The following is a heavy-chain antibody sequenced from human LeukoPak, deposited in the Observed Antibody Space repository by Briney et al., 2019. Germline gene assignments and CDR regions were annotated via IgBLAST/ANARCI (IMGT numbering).Heavy chain of an antibody. D-gene: IGHD3-16*01. Sequence: GGSLRLSCAASGFTFSSDWMHWVRQAPGKGLVCVSYINSDGSSTIYPDSVRGRFTIPRDNAKKTLYLQMNSLRDEDTAVYSCLRGLHPWGLGPLVSVS. CDR3: LRGLHP. CDR2: INSDGSST. V-gene: IGHV3-74*01. CDR1: GFTFSSDW. J-gene: IGHJ1*01.